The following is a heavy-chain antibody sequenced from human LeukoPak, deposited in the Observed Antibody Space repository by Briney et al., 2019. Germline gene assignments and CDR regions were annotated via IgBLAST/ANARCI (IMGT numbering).Heavy chain of an antibody. V-gene: IGHV3-53*01. Sequence: GGSLRLSCAASGSTFSSYAMSWVRQAPGKGLEWVSVIYSGGSTYYADSVKGRFTISRDNSKNTLYLQMNSLRAEDTAVYYCAGDAPWGLRLSSSSWYFDLWGRGTLVTVSS. D-gene: IGHD5-12*01. CDR3: AGDAPWGLRLSSSSWYFDL. CDR2: IYSGGST. CDR1: GSTFSSYA. J-gene: IGHJ2*01.